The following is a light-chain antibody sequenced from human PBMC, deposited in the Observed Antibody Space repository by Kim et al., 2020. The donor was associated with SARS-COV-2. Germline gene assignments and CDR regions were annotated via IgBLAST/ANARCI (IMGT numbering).Light chain of an antibody. V-gene: IGLV3-19*01. CDR2: DKN. Sequence: LGQTVRITCQGDIPQTYYASWNQQKPRQAPVLVIYDKNNRPSGIPDRFAGSSSGDTAYLTITGAQAEDEADYYCSTRDSSGNHLGLFGGGTKLTVL. CDR1: IPQTYY. CDR3: STRDSSGNHLGL. J-gene: IGLJ2*01.